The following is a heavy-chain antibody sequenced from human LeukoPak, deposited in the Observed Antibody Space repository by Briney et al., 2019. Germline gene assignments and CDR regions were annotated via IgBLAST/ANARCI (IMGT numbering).Heavy chain of an antibody. D-gene: IGHD1-26*01. J-gene: IGHJ4*02. Sequence: GGSLRLSCAASVFTFSSNWMHWVRQALWKGLVWVSRINEDGSTTNYADSVKGRSTIFRDNAKNTLYLQMNSLRAEDTAVYYCVRDLGGRSGHWGQGTLVTVSS. CDR3: VRDLGGRSGH. V-gene: IGHV3-74*01. CDR2: INEDGSTT. CDR1: VFTFSSNW.